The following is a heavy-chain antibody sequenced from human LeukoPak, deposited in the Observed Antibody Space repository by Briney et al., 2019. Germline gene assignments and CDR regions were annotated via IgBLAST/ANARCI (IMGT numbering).Heavy chain of an antibody. CDR1: GFTFSSYA. D-gene: IGHD5-24*01. V-gene: IGHV3-23*01. CDR2: ISGSGGST. Sequence: PGGSLRLSCAASGFTFSSYAMSWVRQAPGKGLEWVSAISGSGGSTYYADSVKGRFTISRDNSKNTLYLQMNSLRAENTAVYYCAKDRRGYNGVFDYWGQGTLVTVSS. CDR3: AKDRRGYNGVFDY. J-gene: IGHJ4*02.